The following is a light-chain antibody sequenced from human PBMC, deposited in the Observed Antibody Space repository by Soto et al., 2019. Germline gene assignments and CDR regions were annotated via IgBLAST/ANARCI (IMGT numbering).Light chain of an antibody. J-gene: IGKJ1*01. CDR1: QSVSSSY. CDR3: QQYGSSPTWT. CDR2: GAS. Sequence: EIVLTQSPGTLSLSPGERATLSCRASQSVSSSYLDWYQQKPGQAPRLLIYGASSRATGIPDRFSGSGSGTDFTLTISRLETEDVAVYYCQQYGSSPTWTFGQGNKVEI. V-gene: IGKV3-20*01.